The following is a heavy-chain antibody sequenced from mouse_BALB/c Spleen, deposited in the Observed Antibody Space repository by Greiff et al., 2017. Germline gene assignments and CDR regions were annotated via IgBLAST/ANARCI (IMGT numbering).Heavy chain of an antibody. J-gene: IGHJ3*01. D-gene: IGHD6-1*01. Sequence: EVQLQQSGAELVKPGASVKLSCTASGFNIKDTYMPWVKQRPEQGLEWIGRIDPANGNTKYDPKFQGKATITADTSSNTAYLQLSSLTSEDTAVYYCARGRRAWFAYWGQGTLVTVSA. CDR1: GFNIKDTY. V-gene: IGHV14-3*02. CDR2: IDPANGNT. CDR3: ARGRRAWFAY.